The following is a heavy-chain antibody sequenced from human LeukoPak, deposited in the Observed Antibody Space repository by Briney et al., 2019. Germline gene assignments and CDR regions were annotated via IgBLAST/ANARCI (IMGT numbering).Heavy chain of an antibody. Sequence: PGGSLRLSCAASGFTFSSYAMHWVRQAPGKGLEYVSAISSNGGSTYYANSVKGRFTISRDNSKNTLYLQMGSLRAEDMAVYYCARDAGVYYFDYWGQGTLVTVSS. CDR1: GFTFSSYA. CDR2: ISSNGGST. CDR3: ARDAGVYYFDY. D-gene: IGHD3-10*01. J-gene: IGHJ4*02. V-gene: IGHV3-64*01.